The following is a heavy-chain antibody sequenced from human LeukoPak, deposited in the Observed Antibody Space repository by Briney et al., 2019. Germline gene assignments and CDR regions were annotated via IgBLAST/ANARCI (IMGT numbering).Heavy chain of an antibody. CDR3: ARVGAAAGPD. Sequence: GGALRLSXAASGFTFSSYSMNWVRQAPGKGLEWGSYISSSSSTIDYADSVKGRFTISRDNAKNTLYLQMNSLRAEDTAVYYCARVGAAAGPDWGQGTLVTVSS. V-gene: IGHV3-48*01. CDR2: ISSSSSTI. J-gene: IGHJ4*02. CDR1: GFTFSSYS. D-gene: IGHD6-13*01.